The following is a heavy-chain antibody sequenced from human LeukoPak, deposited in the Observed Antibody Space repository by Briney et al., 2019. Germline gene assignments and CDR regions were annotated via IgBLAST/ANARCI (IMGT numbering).Heavy chain of an antibody. CDR2: ISADGGST. CDR1: GLTVSSNY. J-gene: IGHJ4*02. V-gene: IGHV3-43*02. Sequence: GGSLRLSCAASGLTVSSNYMSWVRQAPGKGLEWVSLISADGGSTFYADSVRGRFSISRDNSKNSLYLQMNSLRTEDTAMYYCAKESGKFDYWGQGTLVAVSS. CDR3: AKESGKFDY.